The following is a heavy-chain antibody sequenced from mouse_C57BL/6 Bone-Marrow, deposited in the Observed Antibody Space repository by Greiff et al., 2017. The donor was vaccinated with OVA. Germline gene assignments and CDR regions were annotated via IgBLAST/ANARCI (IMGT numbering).Heavy chain of an antibody. CDR3: ARGNVGSSFYAMDY. D-gene: IGHD1-1*01. J-gene: IGHJ4*01. V-gene: IGHV14-3*01. CDR2: IDPATDNT. CDR1: GFNIKNTY. Sequence: EVQLQQSVAELVRPGASVKLSCTASGFNIKNTYMHWVKQRPEQGLEWIGRIDPATDNTTYAPKFQGKATMTADTSSNTAYLQLSSLSSEDTAVYCCARGNVGSSFYAMDYWGQGTSVTVSS.